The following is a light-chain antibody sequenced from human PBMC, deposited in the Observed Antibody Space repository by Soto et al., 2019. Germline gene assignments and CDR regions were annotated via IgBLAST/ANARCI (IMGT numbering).Light chain of an antibody. CDR3: SSFVGSNNFV. CDR1: SSDIGRYNY. CDR2: GVN. Sequence: QSALAQPPSASGSPGQSVTFSCTGTSSDIGRYNYVSWYQQHPGKAPKLMIFGVNKRPSGVPDRFSGSKSGNTASLTVSGLQAEDEADYFCSSFVGSNNFVFGTGTKVTVL. J-gene: IGLJ1*01. V-gene: IGLV2-8*01.